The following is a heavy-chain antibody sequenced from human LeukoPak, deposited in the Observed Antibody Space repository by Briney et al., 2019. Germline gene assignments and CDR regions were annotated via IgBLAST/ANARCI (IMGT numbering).Heavy chain of an antibody. Sequence: SETLSLTCTVSGASVSSGSYYWGWIRQPPGKGLEWIGCIYYSGSTNYNPSLKSRVTISVYTSKNQFSLKLSSVTAADTAVYYCARWRVLTAGYYYDSSGQFYFDYWGQGTLVTVPS. V-gene: IGHV4-61*01. CDR1: GASVSSGSYY. CDR2: IYYSGST. J-gene: IGHJ4*02. CDR3: ARWRVLTAGYYYDSSGQFYFDY. D-gene: IGHD3-22*01.